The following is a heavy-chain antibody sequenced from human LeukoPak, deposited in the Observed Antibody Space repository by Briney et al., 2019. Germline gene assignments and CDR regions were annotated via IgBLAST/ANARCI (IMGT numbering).Heavy chain of an antibody. CDR3: ARTYSSSWYSYNWFDP. CDR2: TYYRSKWYN. V-gene: IGHV6-1*01. J-gene: IGHJ5*02. CDR1: GDSVSSNSAA. Sequence: SQTLSLTCAISGDSVSSNSAAWNWIRQSPSRGLEWLGRTYYRSKWYNDYAVSVKSRITINPDTSKNQFSLQLVSVTPEDTAVYYCARTYSSSWYSYNWFDPWGQGTLVTVSS. D-gene: IGHD6-13*01.